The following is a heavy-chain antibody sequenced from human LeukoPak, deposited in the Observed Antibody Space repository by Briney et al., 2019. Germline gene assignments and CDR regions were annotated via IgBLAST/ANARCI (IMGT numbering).Heavy chain of an antibody. D-gene: IGHD3-10*01. CDR3: AKDLRRLVLELYGSEIGY. Sequence: PGGSLRLSCAASGFTFSSYGIHWVRQAPGKGLEWVAFIRYDGSNKYYADSVKGRFTISRDNSKNTLYLQMNSLRAEDTAVYYCAKDLRRLVLELYGSEIGYWGQGTLVTVSS. CDR2: IRYDGSNK. J-gene: IGHJ4*02. CDR1: GFTFSSYG. V-gene: IGHV3-30*02.